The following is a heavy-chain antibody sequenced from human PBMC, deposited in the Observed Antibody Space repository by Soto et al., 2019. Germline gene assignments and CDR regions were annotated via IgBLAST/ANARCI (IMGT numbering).Heavy chain of an antibody. Sequence: QLQLQESGPGLVKPSETLSLTCTVSGGSISSSSYYWGWIRQPPGKGLEWIGSIYYSGSTYYNPSLKSRVTISVDTSKNQFFLKLSSVTAADTAVYYCASSPMITFGGVIAFDYWGQGTLVTVSS. CDR2: IYYSGST. D-gene: IGHD3-16*02. CDR1: GGSISSSSYY. CDR3: ASSPMITFGGVIAFDY. V-gene: IGHV4-39*01. J-gene: IGHJ4*02.